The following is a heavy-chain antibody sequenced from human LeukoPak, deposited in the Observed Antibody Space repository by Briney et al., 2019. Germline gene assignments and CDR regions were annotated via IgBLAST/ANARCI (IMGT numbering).Heavy chain of an antibody. D-gene: IGHD3-10*01. J-gene: IGHJ5*02. Sequence: PGGSLRLSCAASGFTFDDYAMHWVRQVPGKGLEWVSGISWNSGSIGYADSVKGRFTISRDNAKNSLYLQMNSLRVEDTALYYCAKDSGSNPTNWFGPWGQGTLVTVSS. CDR3: AKDSGSNPTNWFGP. CDR1: GFTFDDYA. V-gene: IGHV3-9*01. CDR2: ISWNSGSI.